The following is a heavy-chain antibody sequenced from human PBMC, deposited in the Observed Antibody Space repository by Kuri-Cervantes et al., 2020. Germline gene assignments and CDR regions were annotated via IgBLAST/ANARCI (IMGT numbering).Heavy chain of an antibody. CDR1: GFTFSSYS. J-gene: IGHJ4*02. CDR3: ARDWDSSGYYRSFDY. D-gene: IGHD3-22*01. V-gene: IGHV3-21*01. Sequence: GESLKISCAASGFTFSSYSMNWVRQAPGKGLEWVSSISTGSTYIYYADSVKGRFTISRDNAKNSLFLQMSSLRAEDTAVYYCARDWDSSGYYRSFDYWGQGTLVTVSS. CDR2: ISTGSTYI.